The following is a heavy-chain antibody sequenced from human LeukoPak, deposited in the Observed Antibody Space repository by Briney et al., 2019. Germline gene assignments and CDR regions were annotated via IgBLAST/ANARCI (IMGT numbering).Heavy chain of an antibody. CDR3: ARGGTHDFWSDYPNWFDP. J-gene: IGHJ5*02. V-gene: IGHV4-59*01. CDR2: IYYSGST. D-gene: IGHD3-3*01. CDR1: GGSISTYF. Sequence: SETLSLTCTVSGGSISTYFWSWIRQPPGKGLEWIGYIYYSGSTNYNPSLKSRVTISLDTSKNHFSLKLSSVTAADTAVYYCARGGTHDFWSDYPNWFDPWGQGTLVTVSS.